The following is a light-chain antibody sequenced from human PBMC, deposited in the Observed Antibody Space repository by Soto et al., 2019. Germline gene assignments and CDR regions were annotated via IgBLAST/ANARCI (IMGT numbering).Light chain of an antibody. Sequence: QSVLILGVAMSGSPGQSITISCTGTSSDIGRYNFVSWYQHHPGKAPKLIIYEATKRPSGVSYRFSGSKSGNTASLTISGLQAEDEADYYCTSYTITSPYVFGTGTKVTVL. CDR2: EAT. CDR3: TSYTITSPYV. CDR1: SSDIGRYNF. V-gene: IGLV2-14*01. J-gene: IGLJ1*01.